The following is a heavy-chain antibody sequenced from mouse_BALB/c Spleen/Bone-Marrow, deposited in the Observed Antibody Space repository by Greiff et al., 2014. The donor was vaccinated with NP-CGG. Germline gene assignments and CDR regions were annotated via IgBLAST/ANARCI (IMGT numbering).Heavy chain of an antibody. CDR1: GFTFSNYW. Sequence: DVKLVESGGGLVQPGGSMKLSCVASGFTFSNYWMNWVRQSPEKGLEWVAEIRLKSNNYATHYAGSVKGRFTISRDDSKSSVYLQMNNLRAEDTGIYYCTRRDYDLFGYWGQGTLVTVSA. J-gene: IGHJ3*01. V-gene: IGHV6-6*02. D-gene: IGHD2-4*01. CDR3: TRRDYDLFGY. CDR2: IRLKSNNYAT.